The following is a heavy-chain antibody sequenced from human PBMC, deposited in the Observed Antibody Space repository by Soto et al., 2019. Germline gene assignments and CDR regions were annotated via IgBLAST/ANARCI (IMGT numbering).Heavy chain of an antibody. Sequence: PSETLSLTCAVYGGSFSGYYWSWIRQPPGKGLEWIGEINHSGSTNYNPSLKSRVTISVDTSKNQFSLKLSSVTAADTAVYYCAREWFGDVYGMDVWGQGTTVTVS. CDR3: AREWFGDVYGMDV. J-gene: IGHJ6*02. V-gene: IGHV4-34*01. CDR1: GGSFSGYY. D-gene: IGHD3-10*01. CDR2: INHSGST.